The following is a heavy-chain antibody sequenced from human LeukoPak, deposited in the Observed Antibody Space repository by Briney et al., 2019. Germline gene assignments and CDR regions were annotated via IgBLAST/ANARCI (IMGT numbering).Heavy chain of an antibody. V-gene: IGHV4-31*03. CDR1: GGSIGSRGYY. CDR3: ARYGDYGTEGYFYMDV. CDR2: VFYSGAA. Sequence: PSETLSLTCTVSGGSIGSRGYYWTWIRQHPVKGLEWMGYVFYSGAAYYNPALRSRVTISLDTSRNQFSLTLTSLSAADTAVYYCARYGDYGTEGYFYMDVCGKGTMVTVSS. J-gene: IGHJ6*03. D-gene: IGHD4-17*01.